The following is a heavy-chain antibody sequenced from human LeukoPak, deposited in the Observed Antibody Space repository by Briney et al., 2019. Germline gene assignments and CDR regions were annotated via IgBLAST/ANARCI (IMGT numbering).Heavy chain of an antibody. V-gene: IGHV3-48*01. CDR1: GFTFRSYD. Sequence: GGSLRLSCAASGFTFRSYDMHWVRQAPGKGLEWVSSISSSSSTIYYADSVKGRFTISRDNAKNSLYLQMNSLRAEDTAVYYCARVLHKRNYDSSDYYGYWGQGTLVTVSS. D-gene: IGHD3-22*01. CDR2: ISSSSSTI. J-gene: IGHJ4*02. CDR3: ARVLHKRNYDSSDYYGY.